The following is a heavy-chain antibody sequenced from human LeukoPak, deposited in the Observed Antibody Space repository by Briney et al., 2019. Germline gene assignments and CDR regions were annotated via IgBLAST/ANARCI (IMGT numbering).Heavy chain of an antibody. V-gene: IGHV4-59*11. D-gene: IGHD4-17*01. CDR2: IYYSGSI. CDR1: GGSISSHY. J-gene: IGHJ5*02. CDR3: ARDLGTTVTTGGWFDP. Sequence: PSETLSLTCTVSGGSISSHYCSWIRQPPGKGLEWIGYIYYSGSINYNPSLKSRVTISVDTSKNQFSLKLSSVTAADTAVYYCARDLGTTVTTGGWFDPWGQGTLVTVSS.